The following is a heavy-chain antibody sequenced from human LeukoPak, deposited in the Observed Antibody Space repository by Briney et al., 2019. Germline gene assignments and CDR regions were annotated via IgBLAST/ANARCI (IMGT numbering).Heavy chain of an antibody. CDR2: TR. Sequence: TRYYTDSVKGRFTISRDTTKNSLHLQMNSLRAEDTAVYYCARGPRYYDILTGYYNVGYYFDYWGQGTLVTVSS. D-gene: IGHD3-9*01. V-gene: IGHV3-11*01. CDR3: ARGPRYYDILTGYYNVGYYFDY. J-gene: IGHJ4*02.